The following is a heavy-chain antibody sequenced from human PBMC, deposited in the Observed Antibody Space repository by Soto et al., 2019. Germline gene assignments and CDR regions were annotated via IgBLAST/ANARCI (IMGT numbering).Heavy chain of an antibody. Sequence: SETLSLTCTVSGGSISSYYWSWIRQPPGEGLEWIGYIYYSGSTNYNPSLKSRVTISVDTSKNQFSLKLSSVTAADTAVYYCARASWRYSSGWSLDYWGQGTLVTVSS. J-gene: IGHJ4*02. CDR3: ARASWRYSSGWSLDY. D-gene: IGHD6-19*01. CDR2: IYYSGST. CDR1: GGSISSYY. V-gene: IGHV4-59*01.